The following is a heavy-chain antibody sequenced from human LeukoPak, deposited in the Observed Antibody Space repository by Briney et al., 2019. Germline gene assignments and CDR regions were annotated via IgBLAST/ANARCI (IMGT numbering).Heavy chain of an antibody. Sequence: SEALSLTCTVSGDSISGNSYYWGWIRQPPGKGLEWIGSIFYRGTTYYNPSLKSRVSMSVDTSKNEFSLNLTSVTAADTAVYYCARLGTQWLIDYWGQGTLVTVSS. D-gene: IGHD6-19*01. CDR1: GDSISGNSYY. V-gene: IGHV4-39*01. CDR3: ARLGTQWLIDY. CDR2: IFYRGTT. J-gene: IGHJ4*02.